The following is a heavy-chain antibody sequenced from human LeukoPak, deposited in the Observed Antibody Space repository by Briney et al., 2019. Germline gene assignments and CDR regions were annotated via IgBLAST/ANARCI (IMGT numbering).Heavy chain of an antibody. CDR2: INPNSGGT. CDR3: ARDYGDYGNGAFDI. CDR1: GNTFTGYY. V-gene: IGHV1-2*06. D-gene: IGHD4-17*01. Sequence: ASVKVSCKASGNTFTGYYMHWVRQAPGQGLEWMGRINPNSGGTNYAQKFQGRVTMTRDTSISTAYMELSRLRSDDTAVYYCARDYGDYGNGAFDIWGQGTMVTVSS. J-gene: IGHJ3*02.